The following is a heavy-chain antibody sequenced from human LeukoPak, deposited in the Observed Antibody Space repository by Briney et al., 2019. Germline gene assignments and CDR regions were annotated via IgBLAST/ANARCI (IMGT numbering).Heavy chain of an antibody. CDR2: IYTSGST. Sequence: SETLSLTCTISGGSISSYYWSWIRQPAGKGLEWIGRIYTSGSTNYNPSLKSRVTMSVDTSKNQFSLKLSSVTAADTAVYYCAREIGPYYYDSSGYHYFDYWGQGTLVTVSS. J-gene: IGHJ4*02. V-gene: IGHV4-4*07. D-gene: IGHD3-22*01. CDR3: AREIGPYYYDSSGYHYFDY. CDR1: GGSISSYY.